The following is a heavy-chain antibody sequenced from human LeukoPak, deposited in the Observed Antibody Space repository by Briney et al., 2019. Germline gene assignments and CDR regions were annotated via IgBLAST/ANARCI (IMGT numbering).Heavy chain of an antibody. Sequence: SETLSLTCTVSGGSISPYYWSWIRQPPGKGLEWIGYIYYSGSTNYNPSLKSRVTISVDTSKNQFSLKLSSVTAADTAVYYCARSSYYYGADALDVWGQGTMVTVSS. D-gene: IGHD3-10*01. CDR1: GGSISPYY. J-gene: IGHJ3*01. V-gene: IGHV4-59*01. CDR3: ARSSYYYGADALDV. CDR2: IYYSGST.